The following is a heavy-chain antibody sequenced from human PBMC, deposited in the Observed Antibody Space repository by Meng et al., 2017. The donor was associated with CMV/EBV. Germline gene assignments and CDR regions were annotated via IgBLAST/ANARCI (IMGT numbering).Heavy chain of an antibody. Sequence: GGSLRLSCAASGFTFSSYAMSWVRQAPGKGLEWVSVIYSGGSSTYYADSVKGRFTISRDNSKNTLYLQMNSLRAEDTAAYYCAKGGSLRYFDWYPVDYWGQGTLVTVSS. CDR2: IYSGGSST. CDR3: AKGGSLRYFDWYPVDY. V-gene: IGHV3-23*03. D-gene: IGHD3-9*01. CDR1: GFTFSSYA. J-gene: IGHJ4*02.